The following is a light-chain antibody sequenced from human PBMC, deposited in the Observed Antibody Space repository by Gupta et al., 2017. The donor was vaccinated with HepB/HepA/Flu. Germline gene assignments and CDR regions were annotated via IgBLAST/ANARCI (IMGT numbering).Light chain of an antibody. CDR1: QSVSSSY. V-gene: IGKV3-20*01. Sequence: EIVLTQSPGTLSLSPGERGTLSCRASQSVSSSYLAWYQQKPGQAPRLLIYGASSRATRLPDRFSCSGSGTDFTLTISRLEPEDFAVYYCQQYGSSPRTFGQGTQVEIK. J-gene: IGKJ1*01. CDR2: GAS. CDR3: QQYGSSPRT.